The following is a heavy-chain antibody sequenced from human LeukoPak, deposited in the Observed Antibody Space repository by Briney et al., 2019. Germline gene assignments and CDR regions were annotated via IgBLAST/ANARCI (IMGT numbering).Heavy chain of an antibody. J-gene: IGHJ6*02. Sequence: PSETLSLTCTVSGGSISSYNWSWIRQPAGKGLEWIGRICTSGSTNYNPSLKSRVTMSVDTSKNQFSLKLSSVTAADTAVYYCARGPIDFLSSWYSNILYRYYYYGMDVWGQGTTVTVSS. CDR2: ICTSGST. CDR3: ARGPIDFLSSWYSNILYRYYYYGMDV. CDR1: GGSISSYN. D-gene: IGHD6-13*01. V-gene: IGHV4-4*07.